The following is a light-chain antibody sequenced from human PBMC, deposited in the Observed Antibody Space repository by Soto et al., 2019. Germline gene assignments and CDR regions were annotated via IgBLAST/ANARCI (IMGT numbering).Light chain of an antibody. CDR3: NSYAGSDHFVV. V-gene: IGLV2-8*01. J-gene: IGLJ2*01. CDR1: RSDIGAYDY. Sequence: QSVLTQPPSASGSLGQSVTISCTGTRSDIGAYDYVSWYQQHPGKVPKLIIYEVNKRPSGVPDRFSGSKSGNTASLTVSGLQADDEADYYCNSYAGSDHFVVFGGGTKLTVL. CDR2: EVN.